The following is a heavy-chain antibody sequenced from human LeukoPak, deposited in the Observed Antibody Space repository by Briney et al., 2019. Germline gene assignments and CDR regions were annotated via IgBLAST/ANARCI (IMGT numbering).Heavy chain of an antibody. J-gene: IGHJ4*02. D-gene: IGHD5-24*01. V-gene: IGHV1-2*02. CDR2: INPDSGGT. CDR3: AIRDGHRDY. CDR1: GYTFTGHY. Sequence: ASVKVSCKASGYTFTGHYIHWVRQAPGQGLEWMGWINPDSGGTNYLQKFQGRVTMTRDTSITTAYMELSRLTSEDTAVYYCAIRDGHRDYWGQGTLVTVSS.